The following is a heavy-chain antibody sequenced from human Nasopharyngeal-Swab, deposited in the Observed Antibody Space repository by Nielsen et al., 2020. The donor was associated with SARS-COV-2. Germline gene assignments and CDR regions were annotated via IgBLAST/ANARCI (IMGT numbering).Heavy chain of an antibody. CDR1: GFTFSSYS. CDR3: ARVAWDIVVVVAAGAPDY. D-gene: IGHD2-15*01. CDR2: ISSSSSYI. V-gene: IGHV3-21*04. J-gene: IGHJ4*02. Sequence: GESLKISCAASGFTFSSYSMNWVRQAQGKGLEWVSSISSSSSYIYYADSVKGRFTISRDNAKNSLYLQMNSLRAEDTAVYYCARVAWDIVVVVAAGAPDYWGQGTLVTVSS.